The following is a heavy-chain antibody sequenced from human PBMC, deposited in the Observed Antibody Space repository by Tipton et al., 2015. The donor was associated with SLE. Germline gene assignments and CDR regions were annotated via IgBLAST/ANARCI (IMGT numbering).Heavy chain of an antibody. Sequence: TLSLTCTVSGGSISSSFYYWGWIRLPPWKGLEWIGSIFYGGSTYYNPSLMSRVTISVDTSKNQFSLKLSSVTAADTAVYYCARVYRIASPARRGGMDVWGQGTTVIVSS. CDR2: IFYGGST. J-gene: IGHJ6*02. CDR1: GGSISSSFYY. D-gene: IGHD6-13*01. V-gene: IGHV4-39*01. CDR3: ARVYRIASPARRGGMDV.